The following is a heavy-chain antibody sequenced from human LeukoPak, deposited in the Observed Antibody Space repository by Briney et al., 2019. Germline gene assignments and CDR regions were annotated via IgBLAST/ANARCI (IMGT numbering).Heavy chain of an antibody. CDR1: GGSISSYY. J-gene: IGHJ2*01. CDR3: ARVYYSSSYDYWYFDL. Sequence: SETLSLTCTVSGGSISSYYWSWIRQPPGKGLEWIGYIYYSGSTNYNRSLKSRVTISVDTSKNQFSLKLSSVTAADTAVYYCARVYYSSSYDYWYFDLWGRGTLVTVSS. CDR2: IYYSGST. D-gene: IGHD6-13*01. V-gene: IGHV4-59*01.